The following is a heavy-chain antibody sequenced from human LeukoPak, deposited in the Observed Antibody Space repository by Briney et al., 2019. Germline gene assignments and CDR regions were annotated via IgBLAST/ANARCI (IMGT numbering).Heavy chain of an antibody. D-gene: IGHD6-19*01. Sequence: GASVKVSCKASGYTFTSYDINWVRQATGQGLEWMGWMNPNSGNTGYAQKFQGRVTITRNTSISTAYMELSSLRSEDTAVYYCARVIAVAGIDYWGQGTLVTVSS. J-gene: IGHJ4*02. CDR3: ARVIAVAGIDY. V-gene: IGHV1-8*03. CDR1: GYTFTSYD. CDR2: MNPNSGNT.